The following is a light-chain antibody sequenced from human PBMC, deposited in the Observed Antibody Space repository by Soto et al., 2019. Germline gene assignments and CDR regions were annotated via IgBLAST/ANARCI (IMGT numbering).Light chain of an antibody. J-gene: IGKJ1*01. CDR3: QQYDRYSWM. CDR1: QSVSNW. Sequence: DIQITQSPYTLSASVGERVTITCRASQSVSNWLAWYQQKPGKAPNLLIYDVSSLESGVPSRFSGSRYGTAFIVTISSLQPDDFGTYYCQQYDRYSWMFGQRTKVEMK. CDR2: DVS. V-gene: IGKV1-5*01.